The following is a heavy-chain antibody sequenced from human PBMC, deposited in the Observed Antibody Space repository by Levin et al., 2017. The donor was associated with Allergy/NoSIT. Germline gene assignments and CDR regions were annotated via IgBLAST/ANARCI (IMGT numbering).Heavy chain of an antibody. Sequence: ASVKVSCKASGYTFTNYDINWVRQASGQGPEWLGWMSPHSGFTGYAQKFQGRVTMTRDTSISTAYMELSSLRSDDTAVYFCAKGPPNWGFDYWGQGTVVTVSS. CDR3: AKGPPNWGFDY. J-gene: IGHJ4*02. D-gene: IGHD7-27*01. V-gene: IGHV1-8*01. CDR1: GYTFTNYD. CDR2: MSPHSGFT.